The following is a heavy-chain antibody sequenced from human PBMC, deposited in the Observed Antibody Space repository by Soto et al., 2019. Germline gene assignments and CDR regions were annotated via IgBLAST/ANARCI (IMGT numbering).Heavy chain of an antibody. D-gene: IGHD6-19*01. CDR2: ISAYNGNT. CDR1: GYTFTSYG. J-gene: IGHJ5*02. Sequence: ASVKVSCKASGYTFTSYGISWVRQAPGQGLEWMGWISAYNGNTNYAQKLQGRVTMTIDTSTSTAYMELRSLRSDDTAVYYCARSQWLVHWFDPWGQGTLVTVSS. V-gene: IGHV1-18*01. CDR3: ARSQWLVHWFDP.